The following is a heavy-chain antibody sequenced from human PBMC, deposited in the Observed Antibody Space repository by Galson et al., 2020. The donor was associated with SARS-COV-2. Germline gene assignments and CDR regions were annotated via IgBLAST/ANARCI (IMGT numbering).Heavy chain of an antibody. J-gene: IGHJ5*02. CDR1: GASESSHY. CDR2: INDSGFS. V-gene: IGHV4-59*02. Sequence: ETSDTLSLTCTVSGASESSHYWSWIRQPPGRRLEWIGNINDSGFSTYNPSLRSRATISMHTSANQFSLELNSVTAADTAVYYCARALDDTSGYFNGGWYWFDPWGQGTLVTVSS. D-gene: IGHD3-22*01. CDR3: ARALDDTSGYFNGGWYWFDP.